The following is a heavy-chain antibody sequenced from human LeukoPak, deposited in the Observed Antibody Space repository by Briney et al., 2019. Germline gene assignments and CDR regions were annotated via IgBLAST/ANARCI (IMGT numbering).Heavy chain of an antibody. CDR1: GGSFSGYY. D-gene: IGHD6-13*01. J-gene: IGHJ4*02. Sequence: SETLSLTCAVYGGSFSGYYWSWIRQPPGKGLEWIGEVNHSGSTNYNPSLKSRVTISVDTSKNQFSLKLSSVTVADTAVYYCARSRGSSWYWGFDYWGQGTLVTVSS. CDR3: ARSRGSSWYWGFDY. CDR2: VNHSGST. V-gene: IGHV4-34*01.